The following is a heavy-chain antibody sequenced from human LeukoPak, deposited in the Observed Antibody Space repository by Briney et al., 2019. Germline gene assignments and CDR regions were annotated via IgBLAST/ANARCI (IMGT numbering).Heavy chain of an antibody. Sequence: GGSLRLSCAASGFSFSDYYMTWIRQAPGKGLEWVSYISGSGSTIYYTDSVKGRFTMSRDNAKNSLYLQMNSLRAEDTAVYYCARDGSTSSYYYYYMDVWGKGTTVTVSS. V-gene: IGHV3-11*04. CDR3: ARDGSTSSYYYYYMDV. CDR1: GFSFSDYY. CDR2: ISGSGSTI. J-gene: IGHJ6*03. D-gene: IGHD2-2*01.